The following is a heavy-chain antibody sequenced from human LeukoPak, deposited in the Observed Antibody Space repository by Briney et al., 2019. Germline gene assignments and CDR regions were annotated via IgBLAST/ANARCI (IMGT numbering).Heavy chain of an antibody. CDR1: GFTFSSYS. CDR2: ISSSSSYI. D-gene: IGHD1-7*01. Sequence: GGSLRLSCAASGFTFSSYSMNWVRQAPGKGLEWVSSISSSSSYIYCADSVKGRFTISRDNAKNSLYLQMNSLRAEDTAVYYCAILELANFDYWGQGTLVTVSS. J-gene: IGHJ4*02. CDR3: AILELANFDY. V-gene: IGHV3-21*01.